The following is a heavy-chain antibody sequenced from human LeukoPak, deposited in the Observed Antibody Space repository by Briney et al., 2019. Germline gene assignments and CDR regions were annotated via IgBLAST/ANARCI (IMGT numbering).Heavy chain of an antibody. J-gene: IGHJ5*01. D-gene: IGHD6-19*01. CDR3: AKVDGYNSGWYDS. CDR2: ISWNSGNI. CDR1: GFTFSNYG. Sequence: GGSLGLSCAASGFTFSNYGMHWVRQPPGKGLEWVSGISWNSGNIGYADSVKGRFTISRDNAKNSLYLQMNSLRAEDTALYYCAKVDGYNSGWYDSWGQGTLVTVSS. V-gene: IGHV3-9*01.